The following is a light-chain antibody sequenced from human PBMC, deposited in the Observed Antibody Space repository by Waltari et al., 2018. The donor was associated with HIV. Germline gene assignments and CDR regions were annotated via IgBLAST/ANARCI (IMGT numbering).Light chain of an antibody. CDR3: SSYTGDNTVI. CDR2: DVS. CDR1: SYDIGKYTY. J-gene: IGLJ2*01. V-gene: IGLV2-14*03. Sequence: ARSQPASVTGSPGQSITTSCSGTSYDIGKYTYVFWYQQHPGGSPKLLISDVSSRPSGVSTRFSGSKSGNTASLTISGLQADDEAHYFCSSYTGDNTVIFAGGTKVTV.